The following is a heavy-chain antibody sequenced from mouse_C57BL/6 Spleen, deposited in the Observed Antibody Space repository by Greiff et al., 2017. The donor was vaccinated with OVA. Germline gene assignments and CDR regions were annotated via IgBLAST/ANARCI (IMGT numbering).Heavy chain of an antibody. CDR1: GYTFTSYW. J-gene: IGHJ4*01. CDR2: IDPSDSET. V-gene: IGHV1-52*01. CDR3: ARRGFYAMDY. Sequence: QVQLKQPGAELVRPGSSVKLSCTASGYTFTSYWMHWVKQRPIQGLEWIGNIDPSDSETHYNQKFKDKATLTVDKSSSTAYMQLSSLTSEDSAVYYCARRGFYAMDYWGQGTSVTVSS.